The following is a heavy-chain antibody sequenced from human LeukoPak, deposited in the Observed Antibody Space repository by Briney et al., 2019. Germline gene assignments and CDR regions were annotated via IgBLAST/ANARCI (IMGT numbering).Heavy chain of an antibody. CDR1: GFTFSSYA. Sequence: GGSLRLSCAASGFTFSSYALSWVRQAPGKGLEWVSAISGSGGSTYYAGSVKGRFTISRDNSKNTLSLQMNSLRAEDTAVYYCAKGYSYGYLVYFDYWGQGTLVTVSS. D-gene: IGHD5-18*01. CDR2: ISGSGGST. V-gene: IGHV3-23*01. J-gene: IGHJ4*02. CDR3: AKGYSYGYLVYFDY.